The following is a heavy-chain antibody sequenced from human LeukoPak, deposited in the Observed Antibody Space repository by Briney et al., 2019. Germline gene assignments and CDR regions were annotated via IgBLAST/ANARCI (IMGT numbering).Heavy chain of an antibody. V-gene: IGHV3-21*01. D-gene: IGHD4-17*01. J-gene: IGHJ5*02. CDR3: APSVMIPTGDWFDP. CDR2: ISSSSSYI. Sequence: GGSLRLSCAASGFTFSSYSMNWVRQAPGKRLEWVSSISSSSSYIYYADSVKGRFTISRDNAKNSLYLQMNSLRAEDTAVYYCAPSVMIPTGDWFDPWGQGTLVTVSS. CDR1: GFTFSSYS.